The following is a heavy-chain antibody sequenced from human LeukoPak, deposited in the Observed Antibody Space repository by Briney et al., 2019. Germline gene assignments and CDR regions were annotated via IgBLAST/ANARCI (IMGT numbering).Heavy chain of an antibody. CDR1: GFTISTYG. Sequence: GGSLRLSCAASGFTISTYGMHWVRQAPGKGLEWVALISYDGSDKYYADSVKGRFTISRDNSKNTLYLQMDSLRVEDTAIYYCAKAGGYSSGWWGDYWGQGTLVTASS. CDR2: ISYDGSDK. CDR3: AKAGGYSSGWWGDY. V-gene: IGHV3-30*18. J-gene: IGHJ4*02. D-gene: IGHD6-19*01.